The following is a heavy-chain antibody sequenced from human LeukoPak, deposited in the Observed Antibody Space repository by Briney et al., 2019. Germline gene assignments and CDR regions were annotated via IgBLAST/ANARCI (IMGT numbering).Heavy chain of an antibody. CDR3: ARDRHVGPIAAAGDGGRNDAFDI. CDR1: GFTFSTSA. D-gene: IGHD6-13*01. J-gene: IGHJ3*02. CDR2: IVVGSGKT. Sequence: GASVKVSCKASGFTFSTSAVQWVRQARGQRLEWIGWIVVGSGKTNYAQKFQDRVTITRDMSTSTVNMELTSLRYGDTAVYYCARDRHVGPIAAAGDGGRNDAFDIWGQGTMVTVSS. V-gene: IGHV1-58*01.